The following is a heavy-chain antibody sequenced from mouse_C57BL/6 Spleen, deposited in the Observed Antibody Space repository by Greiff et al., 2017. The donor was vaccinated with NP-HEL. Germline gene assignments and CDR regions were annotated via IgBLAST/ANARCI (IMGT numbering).Heavy chain of an antibody. CDR3: TRDYYDYDGSGFAY. Sequence: EVMLVESGEGLVKPGGSLKLSCAASGFTFSSYAMSWVRQTPEKRLEWVAYISSGGDYIYYADTVKGRFTISRDNARNTLYLQMSSLKSEDTAMYYCTRDYYDYDGSGFAYWGQGTLVTVSA. D-gene: IGHD2-4*01. J-gene: IGHJ3*01. V-gene: IGHV5-9-1*02. CDR1: GFTFSSYA. CDR2: ISSGGDYI.